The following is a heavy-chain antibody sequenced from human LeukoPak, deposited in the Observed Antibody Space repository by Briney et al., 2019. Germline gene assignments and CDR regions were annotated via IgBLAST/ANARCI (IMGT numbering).Heavy chain of an antibody. CDR3: AREDDFLDY. J-gene: IGHJ4*02. Sequence: ASEKVSCKASGYTFTGYYMHWVRQAPGQGLEWMGWSNPNSDVTNYAQMFQDRVTMTRDTSISTAYMELSRLRSDDTAVYYCAREDDFLDYWGQGTLVTVSS. CDR2: SNPNSDVT. CDR1: GYTFTGYY. V-gene: IGHV1-2*02. D-gene: IGHD2-21*02.